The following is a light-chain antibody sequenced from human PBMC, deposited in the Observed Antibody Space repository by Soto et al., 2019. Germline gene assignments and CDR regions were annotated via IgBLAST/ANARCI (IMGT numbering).Light chain of an antibody. CDR1: QSVTSTF. CDR2: GAS. V-gene: IGKV3-20*01. Sequence: EIVLTQSPGTLSLSPGEGATLSCRASQSVTSTFLAWYQQKPGQAPRLLIYGASTRATGIPDRFSGSGSGTDFTLTISRLEPEDFAVYYCQQYDNSPEITFGQGTRLEIK. J-gene: IGKJ5*01. CDR3: QQYDNSPEIT.